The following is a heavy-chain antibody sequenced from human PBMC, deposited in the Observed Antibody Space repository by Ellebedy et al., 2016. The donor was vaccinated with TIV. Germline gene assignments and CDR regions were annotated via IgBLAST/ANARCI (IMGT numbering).Heavy chain of an antibody. CDR2: LLYTGST. CDR1: GASVRSSLYQ. D-gene: IGHD2-15*01. J-gene: IGHJ4*02. Sequence: ESLKISXSVSGASVRSSLYQWCWIRQPPGQGLEWVGTLLYTGSTYTNAALGGRVTMSLDRSKNQISLRLDSVIAAGTAVYYCAGGERYSPDYWGQGSLVTVSS. CDR3: AGGERYSPDY. V-gene: IGHV4-39*01.